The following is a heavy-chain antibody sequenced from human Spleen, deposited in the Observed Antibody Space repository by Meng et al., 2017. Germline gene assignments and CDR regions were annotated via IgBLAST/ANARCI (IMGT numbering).Heavy chain of an antibody. CDR3: ANDRLTN. Sequence: GESLKISCVASGFTFTSHWMHWVRQAPGKGLVWVSRINTDGSSTSYADSVKGRFTISRDNAKDTLFLQMNSLSGEDTAVYYCANDRLTNWGQGTLVTVSS. CDR2: INTDGSST. D-gene: IGHD1-1*01. V-gene: IGHV3-74*01. J-gene: IGHJ1*01. CDR1: GFTFTSHW.